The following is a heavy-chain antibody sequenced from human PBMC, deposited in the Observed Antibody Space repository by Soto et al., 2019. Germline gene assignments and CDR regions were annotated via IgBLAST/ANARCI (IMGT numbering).Heavy chain of an antibody. CDR3: AICLKGGGMSNRGYANYYYGMDA. CDR2: INAGNGNT. D-gene: IGHD5-12*01. CDR1: GYTFTSYA. J-gene: IGHJ6*02. V-gene: IGHV1-3*01. Sequence: VASVKVSCKASGYTFTSYAMHWARQAPGQRLEWMGWINAGNGNTKYSQKFQGRVTITRDTSASTAYMELSSLRSEDTAVYYCAICLKGGGMSNRGYANYYYGMDAWGQGTTVTVSS.